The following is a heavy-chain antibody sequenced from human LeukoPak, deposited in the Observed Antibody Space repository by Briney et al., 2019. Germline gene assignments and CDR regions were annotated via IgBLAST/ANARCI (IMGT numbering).Heavy chain of an antibody. V-gene: IGHV4-31*03. CDR3: ARVSWYGSGSYQDY. CDR2: IYYSGST. Sequence: SETLSLTCTVSGGSISSGGYYWSWIRQHPGKGLEWIGYIYYSGSTNYNPSLKSRVTISVDKSKNQFSLKLSSVTAADTAVYYRARVSWYGSGSYQDYWGQGTLVTVSS. J-gene: IGHJ4*02. CDR1: GGSISSGGYY. D-gene: IGHD3-10*01.